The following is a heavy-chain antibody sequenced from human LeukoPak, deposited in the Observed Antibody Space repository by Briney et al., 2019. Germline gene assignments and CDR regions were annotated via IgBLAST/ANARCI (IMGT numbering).Heavy chain of an antibody. CDR1: GGTFNSYA. CDR3: AREGLDIVVVVAGGPFDP. V-gene: IGHV1-69*06. D-gene: IGHD2-15*01. Sequence: SVKVSCKASGGTFNSYAISWVRQAPGQGLEWMGGIIPIFGTTNYARKFRGRVTLTADKSTRTAYMELSSLRSEDTAVYYCAREGLDIVVVVAGGPFDPWGQGTLVTVSS. CDR2: IIPIFGTT. J-gene: IGHJ5*02.